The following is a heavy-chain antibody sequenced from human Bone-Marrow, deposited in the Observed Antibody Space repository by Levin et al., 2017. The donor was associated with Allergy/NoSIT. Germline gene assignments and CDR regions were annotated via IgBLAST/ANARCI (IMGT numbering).Heavy chain of an antibody. CDR3: ARDRILKSVGIAAAGGNYYYYGMDV. CDR1: GGSVSSGSYY. CDR2: IYYSGST. Sequence: SQTLSLTCTVSGGSVSSGSYYWSWIRQPPGKGLEWIGYIYYSGSTNYNPSLKSRVTISVDTSKNQFSLKLSSVTAADTAVYYCARDRILKSVGIAAAGGNYYYYGMDVWGQGTTVTVSS. J-gene: IGHJ6*02. D-gene: IGHD6-13*01. V-gene: IGHV4-61*01.